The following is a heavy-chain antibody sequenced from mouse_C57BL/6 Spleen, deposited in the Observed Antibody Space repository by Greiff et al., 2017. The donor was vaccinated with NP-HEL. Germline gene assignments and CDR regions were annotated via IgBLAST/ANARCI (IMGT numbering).Heavy chain of an antibody. J-gene: IGHJ2*01. Sequence: VQLQQSGAELVRPGASVKLSCTASGFNIKDDYMHWVKQRPEQGLEWIGWIDPENGDTEYASKFQGKATITADTSSNTAYLQLSSLTSEDTAVYYCTRDDGYYEGYWGQGTTLTVSS. CDR1: GFNIKDDY. V-gene: IGHV14-4*01. CDR3: TRDDGYYEGY. D-gene: IGHD2-3*01. CDR2: IDPENGDT.